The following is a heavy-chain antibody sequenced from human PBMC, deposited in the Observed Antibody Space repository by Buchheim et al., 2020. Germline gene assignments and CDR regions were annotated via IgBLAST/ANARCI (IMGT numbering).Heavy chain of an antibody. Sequence: EVQLEESGGDLVKPGGSLRLSCAASGFTFSSAWMTWVRQAPGKGLEWVGRIKSQSNGGTTDYAAPVKGRFTISRDDSKDTLYLQMNSLNTEDTAIYYCIRNRLAGTGEDSWGQGTL. CDR3: IRNRLAGTGEDS. CDR2: IKSQSNGGTT. D-gene: IGHD1-1*01. V-gene: IGHV3-15*01. J-gene: IGHJ4*02. CDR1: GFTFSSAW.